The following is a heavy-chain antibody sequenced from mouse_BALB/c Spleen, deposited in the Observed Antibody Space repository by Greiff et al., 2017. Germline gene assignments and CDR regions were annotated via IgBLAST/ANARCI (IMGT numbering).Heavy chain of an antibody. J-gene: IGHJ1*01. CDR3: ARSGYGSPYWYFDV. V-gene: IGHV14-3*02. CDR1: GFNIKDTY. CDR2: IDPANGNT. Sequence: VQLQQSGAELVKPGASVKLSCTASGFNIKDTYMHWVKQRPEQGLEWIGRIDPANGNTKYDPKFQGKATITADTSSNTAYLQLSSLTSEDTAVYYCARSGYGSPYWYFDVWGAGTTVTVSS. D-gene: IGHD1-1*01.